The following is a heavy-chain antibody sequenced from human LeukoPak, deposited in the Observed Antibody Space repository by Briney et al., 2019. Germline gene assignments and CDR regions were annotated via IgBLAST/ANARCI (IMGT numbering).Heavy chain of an antibody. Sequence: GGSLRLSCVVSGFTFSSYSMNWVRQAPGKGLEWVANIKQDGSEKYYVDSVKGRFTISRDNAKNSLYLQMNSLRAEDTAVYYCARDRHQRRPNNWFDPWGQGTLVTVSS. CDR2: IKQDGSEK. V-gene: IGHV3-7*01. J-gene: IGHJ5*02. CDR3: ARDRHQRRPNNWFDP. D-gene: IGHD2-2*01. CDR1: GFTFSSYS.